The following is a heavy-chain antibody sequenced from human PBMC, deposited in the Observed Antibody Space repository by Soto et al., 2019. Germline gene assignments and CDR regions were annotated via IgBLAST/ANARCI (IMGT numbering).Heavy chain of an antibody. Sequence: GESLKISCKGSGYSFTSYWIGWVRQMPGKGLEWMGIIYPGDSDTRYSPSFQGQVTISXXXXXXTXYXQWXXLKASDPAMYYCARHVAAATDYWGQGTLVTVSS. CDR2: IYPGDSDT. V-gene: IGHV5-51*01. J-gene: IGHJ4*02. CDR3: ARHVAAATDY. CDR1: GYSFTSYW. D-gene: IGHD6-13*01.